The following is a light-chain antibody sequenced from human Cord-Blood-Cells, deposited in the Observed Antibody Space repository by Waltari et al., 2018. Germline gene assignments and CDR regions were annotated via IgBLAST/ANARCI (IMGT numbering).Light chain of an antibody. CDR3: SSYTSSSTFWV. J-gene: IGLJ3*02. Sequence: QSALTQPASVSGSPGQSITISCTGTSSDVGGYNYVSCYQQHPRKAPKLMIYDVSKRPSGVSNRFSGSKSGNTASLTISGLQAEDEADYYCSSYTSSSTFWVFGGGTKLTVL. CDR2: DVS. V-gene: IGLV2-14*01. CDR1: SSDVGGYNY.